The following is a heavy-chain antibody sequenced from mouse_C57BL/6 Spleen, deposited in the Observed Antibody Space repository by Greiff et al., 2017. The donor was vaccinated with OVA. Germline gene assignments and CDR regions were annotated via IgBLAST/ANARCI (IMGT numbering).Heavy chain of an antibody. D-gene: IGHD1-1*01. CDR1: GYSITSGYD. J-gene: IGHJ1*03. V-gene: IGHV3-1*01. Sequence: EVQLQESGPGMVKPSQSLSLTCTVTGYSITSGYDWHWIRHFPGNKLEWMGYISYSGSTNYNPSLKSRISITHDTSKNHFFLKLNSVTTEDTATYYCARNYEDWYFDVWGTGTTVTVSS. CDR3: ARNYEDWYFDV. CDR2: ISYSGST.